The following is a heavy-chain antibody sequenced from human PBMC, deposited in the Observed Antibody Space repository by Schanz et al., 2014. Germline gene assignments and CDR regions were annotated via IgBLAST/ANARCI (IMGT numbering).Heavy chain of an antibody. J-gene: IGHJ6*02. CDR3: ARDFLLEQLGYSHYYDAMDV. CDR1: GFTFSTST. CDR2: ISSKGDMT. Sequence: EVQLVESGRGLVQPGGSLRLSCAASGFTFSTSTMHWVRQAPGKGLEYVSSISSKGDMTFYGNSVKGRFTISRDNSKNTLYLQLDSLSAEDTAVYYCARDFLLEQLGYSHYYDAMDVWGQGTTVTVSS. V-gene: IGHV3-64*01. D-gene: IGHD2-15*01.